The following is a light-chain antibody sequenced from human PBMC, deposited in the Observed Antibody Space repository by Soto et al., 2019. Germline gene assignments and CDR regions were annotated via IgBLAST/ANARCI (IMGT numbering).Light chain of an antibody. V-gene: IGLV2-23*01. CDR1: SSDVGSYNL. CDR2: EGS. CDR3: CSYAGSRGLV. J-gene: IGLJ2*01. Sequence: QSVLTQPASVSGPPGQSITISCTGTSSDVGSYNLVSWYQQHPGKAPKLMIYEGSKRPSGVSNRFSGSKSGNTASLTISGLQAEDEADYYCCSYAGSRGLVFGGGTKVTVL.